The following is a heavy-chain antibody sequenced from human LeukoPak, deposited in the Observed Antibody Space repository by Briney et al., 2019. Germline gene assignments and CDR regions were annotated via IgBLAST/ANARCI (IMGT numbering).Heavy chain of an antibody. D-gene: IGHD1-26*01. CDR2: ISGSGGST. CDR1: GFTFSSYA. J-gene: IGHJ3*02. CDR3: AFASGSYLWAFDI. Sequence: GGSLRLSCAASGFTFSSYAMLWVRQAPGKGLEWVSAISGSGGSTYYADSVKGRFTISRDNSKNTLYLQMNSLRAEDTAVYYCAFASGSYLWAFDIWGEGTMVTVSS. V-gene: IGHV3-23*01.